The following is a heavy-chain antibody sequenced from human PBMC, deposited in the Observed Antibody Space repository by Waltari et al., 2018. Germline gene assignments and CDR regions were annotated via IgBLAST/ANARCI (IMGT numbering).Heavy chain of an antibody. D-gene: IGHD6-6*01. CDR2: TYHSGST. Sequence: QVQLQESGPGLVKPSETLSLTCAVSGYSISSGYYWGWIRQPPGKGLEWIGSTYHSGSTCDNPSLKSRVTISVDTSKNQFSLKLSSVTAADTAVYYCARDPLTYSSSSGVDYWGQGTLVTVSS. J-gene: IGHJ4*02. CDR3: ARDPLTYSSSSGVDY. CDR1: GYSISSGYY. V-gene: IGHV4-38-2*02.